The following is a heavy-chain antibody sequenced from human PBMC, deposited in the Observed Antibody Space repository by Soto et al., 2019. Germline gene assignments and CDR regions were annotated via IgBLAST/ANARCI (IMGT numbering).Heavy chain of an antibody. CDR2: IYHSGAT. Sequence: QAQLQESGPGLVRPSGTLSLTCTVSRFSGTNNKYWNLVRQSPGKSLEWIGEIYHSGATYYNPSLSGRASISIDKSKTQFSLNLTSVTAADTAVYYCARDSRYCTDGCCSIMRAACDVWGQGKLVSVSS. J-gene: IGHJ3*01. CDR1: RFSGTNNKY. V-gene: IGHV4-4*02. D-gene: IGHD2-8*01. CDR3: ARDSRYCTDGCCSIMRAACDV.